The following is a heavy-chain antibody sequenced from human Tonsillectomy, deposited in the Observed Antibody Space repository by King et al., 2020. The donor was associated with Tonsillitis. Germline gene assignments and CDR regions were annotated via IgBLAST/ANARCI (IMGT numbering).Heavy chain of an antibody. Sequence: VQLVESGGGVAQPGGSLRLSCAASGFPFSHYAMHWVRQAPGKGLEWVAFIRYDGINKYYADSVEGRFTISRDNSKNTLYLQMNSLRAEDTAVYYCAKDLRVISSGYDYAYYYYGLHVWGQGNTVAVSS. CDR3: AKDLRVISSGYDYAYYYYGLHV. D-gene: IGHD3-22*01. J-gene: IGHJ6*02. CDR2: IRYDGINK. V-gene: IGHV3-30*02. CDR1: GFPFSHYA.